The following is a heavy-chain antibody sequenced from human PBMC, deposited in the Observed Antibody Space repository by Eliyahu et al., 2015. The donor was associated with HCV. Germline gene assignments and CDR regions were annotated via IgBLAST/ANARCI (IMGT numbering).Heavy chain of an antibody. D-gene: IGHD3-22*01. V-gene: IGHV4-38-2*01. CDR1: GYXXSXGYY. CDR2: VYPSGIT. J-gene: IGHJ2*01. Sequence: QVQLQESGPGLVKPSETLSLTCAVSGYXXSXGYYWGWIRQPPGKGLEWIGSVYPSGITFYNPSLKSRVTISVDTSKNQFSLKVNSVTAADTAVYHCARVPDDSSGIGYFDLWGRGTLVTVSS. CDR3: ARVPDDSSGIGYFDL.